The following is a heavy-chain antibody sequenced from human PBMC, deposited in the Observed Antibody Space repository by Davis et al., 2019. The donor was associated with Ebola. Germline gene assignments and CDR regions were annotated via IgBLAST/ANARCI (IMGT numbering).Heavy chain of an antibody. D-gene: IGHD3-10*01. J-gene: IGHJ3*02. CDR2: IYYSGRT. Sequence: SGSLTLSCTVSGGSVSSGGYYWNWIRQPPGKGLEWIGYIYYSGRTYYNPSLKSRVTISVDTSKNQFSLKLSSVTAADTAVYYCARAMVTMVSFAFDIWGQGTVVTVSS. CDR3: ARAMVTMVSFAFDI. CDR1: GGSVSSGGYY. V-gene: IGHV4-61*08.